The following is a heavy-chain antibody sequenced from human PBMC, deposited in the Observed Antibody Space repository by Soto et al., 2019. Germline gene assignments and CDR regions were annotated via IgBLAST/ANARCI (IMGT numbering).Heavy chain of an antibody. Sequence: SETLSLTCAVYGGSCSGYYWSWIRQPPGKGLEWIGYIYYSGSSYYNPSLKSRVTISVDTSKNQFSLKLNSVTAADTAVYYCARASPVVTDVSGQGTTVTVSS. V-gene: IGHV4-30-4*08. CDR1: GGSCSGYY. D-gene: IGHD5-18*01. J-gene: IGHJ6*02. CDR3: ARASPVVTDV. CDR2: IYYSGSS.